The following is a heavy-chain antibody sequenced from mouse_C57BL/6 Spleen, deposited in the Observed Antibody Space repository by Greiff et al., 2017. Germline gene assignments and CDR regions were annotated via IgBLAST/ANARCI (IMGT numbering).Heavy chain of an antibody. J-gene: IGHJ2*01. V-gene: IGHV14-2*01. Sequence: VHVKQSGAELVKPGASVKLSCTASGFNFNDYYMHWVKQRPEQGLEWIGRIDPEDGETKYDPKFQGKATLTADKSSNTAYLQLSRLTSEDTAVYYCAREWYGSSVYCFDYWGQGTTLTVSS. D-gene: IGHD1-1*01. CDR3: AREWYGSSVYCFDY. CDR2: IDPEDGET. CDR1: GFNFNDYY.